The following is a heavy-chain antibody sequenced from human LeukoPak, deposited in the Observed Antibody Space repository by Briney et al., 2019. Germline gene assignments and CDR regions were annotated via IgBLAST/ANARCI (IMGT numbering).Heavy chain of an antibody. CDR2: IIPIFGTA. CDR1: GYTFTSYG. V-gene: IGHV1-69*05. Sequence: SVKVSCKASGYTFTSYGISWVRQAPGQGLEWMGGIIPIFGTANYAQKFQGRVTITTDESTSTAYMELSSLRSEDTAVYYCARAAIHYYYYYMDVWGKGTTVTVSS. J-gene: IGHJ6*03. CDR3: ARAAIHYYYYYMDV.